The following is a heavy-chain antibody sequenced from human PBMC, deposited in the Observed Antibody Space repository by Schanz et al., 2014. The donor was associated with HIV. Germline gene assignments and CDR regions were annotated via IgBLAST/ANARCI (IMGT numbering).Heavy chain of an antibody. Sequence: EVQLVESGGGLVQPGRSLRLSCAASGFTFDDYVMHWVRQAPGKGLEWVSGISWKSDSIGYADSVKGRFTISRDNAKNTLYLQMNSLRAEDTALYYCAKDTFELRNSGVFDWWGQGTLVTVSS. CDR2: ISWKSDSI. CDR3: AKDTFELRNSGVFDW. D-gene: IGHD2-15*01. CDR1: GFTFDDYV. J-gene: IGHJ4*02. V-gene: IGHV3-9*01.